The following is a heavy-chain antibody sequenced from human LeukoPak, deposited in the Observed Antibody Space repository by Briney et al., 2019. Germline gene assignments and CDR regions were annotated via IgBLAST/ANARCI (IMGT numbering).Heavy chain of an antibody. CDR3: ARDWFDGDYDRFDY. Sequence: GGPLRLSCAVSGFTFSSYWMSWFRQAPGKGLEWVANINQDGSQKFSVDSVKGRFTISRDNAKNSLSLQMNSLRVEDTAVYYCARDWFDGDYDRFDYWGQGTLATVSS. V-gene: IGHV3-7*03. D-gene: IGHD4-17*01. CDR1: GFTFSSYW. J-gene: IGHJ4*02. CDR2: INQDGSQK.